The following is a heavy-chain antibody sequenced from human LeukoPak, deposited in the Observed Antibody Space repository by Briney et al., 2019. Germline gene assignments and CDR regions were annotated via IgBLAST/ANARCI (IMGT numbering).Heavy chain of an antibody. V-gene: IGHV4-39*07. J-gene: IGHJ4*02. Sequence: SETLSLTCTVSGGSISSYYWGWIRQPPGKGLEWVGSIYYSGSTYYNPSLKSGVTISVDTSKNQFSLKMSSVTAADTAVYYCARTYDSSGYYHDYWGQGTLVTVSS. CDR3: ARTYDSSGYYHDY. CDR2: IYYSGST. CDR1: GGSISSYY. D-gene: IGHD3-22*01.